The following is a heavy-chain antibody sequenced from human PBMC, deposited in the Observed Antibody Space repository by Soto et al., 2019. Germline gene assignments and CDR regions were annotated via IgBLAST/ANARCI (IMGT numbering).Heavy chain of an antibody. V-gene: IGHV4-30-2*01. Sequence: QLQLQESGSGLVKPSQTLSLTCAVSGGSISSGGYSWRWIRQPPGKGLEWIGYIYHSGSTYYNSSLNSRVTISVDRSKNQCSLKLSFVTAAETAVYYCARAWCLGAVAVDYWGQGTLVTVSS. CDR2: IYHSGST. J-gene: IGHJ4*02. D-gene: IGHD6-19*01. CDR1: GGSISSGGYS. CDR3: ARAWCLGAVAVDY.